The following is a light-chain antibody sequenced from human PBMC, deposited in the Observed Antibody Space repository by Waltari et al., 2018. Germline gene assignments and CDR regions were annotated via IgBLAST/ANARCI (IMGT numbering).Light chain of an antibody. CDR3: QSAEFGATSYWV. CDR1: SLQKQS. J-gene: IGLJ3*02. Sequence: SYELTQPPSVSVSPGQTARISSPGDSLQKQSAYWFRQRPGQAPVLMIYEDTKRPPGIPERVSGSTSGTTVTLTISAVQAEDEAVYYCQSAEFGATSYWVFGGGTKLTVL. V-gene: IGLV3-25*03. CDR2: EDT.